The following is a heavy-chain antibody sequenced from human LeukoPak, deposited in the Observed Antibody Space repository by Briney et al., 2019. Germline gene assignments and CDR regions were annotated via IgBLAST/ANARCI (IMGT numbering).Heavy chain of an antibody. CDR1: GFTFSSYW. Sequence: GGSLRLSCAASGFTFSSYWMSWVRQAPGKGLEWVANIKQDGSEKYYVDSAKGRFTISRDNAKNSLYLQMNSLRAEDTAVYYCARGCSGGSRYESKFDPWGQGTLVTVSS. CDR2: IKQDGSEK. V-gene: IGHV3-7*01. D-gene: IGHD2-15*01. CDR3: ARGCSGGSRYESKFDP. J-gene: IGHJ5*02.